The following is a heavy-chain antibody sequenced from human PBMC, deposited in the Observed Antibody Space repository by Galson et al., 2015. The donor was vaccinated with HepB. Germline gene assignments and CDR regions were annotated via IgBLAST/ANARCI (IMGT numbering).Heavy chain of an antibody. D-gene: IGHD4-11*01. V-gene: IGHV1-24*01. CDR2: SDREDNDT. CDR1: GYTLTELS. Sequence: SVKVSCKVSGYTLTELSVHWVRQAPGKGLEWVGSSDREDNDTVYAENFEGRVTMTDDTPTDTTYMELSSLTSEDTAVYYCATNKAAVTHEGFNIWGHGTMVTVSS. CDR3: ATNKAAVTHEGFNI. J-gene: IGHJ3*02.